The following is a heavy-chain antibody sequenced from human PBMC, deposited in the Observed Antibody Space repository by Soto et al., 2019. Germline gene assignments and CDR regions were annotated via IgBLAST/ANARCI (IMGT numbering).Heavy chain of an antibody. V-gene: IGHV1-18*01. CDR3: ARDRRLGDYDYGDRGVTY. CDR1: GYTFTSYG. Sequence: QVQLVQSGAEVKKPGASVKVSCKASGYTFTSYGISWVRQAPGQGLEWMGWISAYNGNTNYAQKLQGRVTMTTDTATSTAYMELRSLRSDDTAGYCCARDRRLGDYDYGDRGVTYWGQGTLVTVSS. J-gene: IGHJ4*02. D-gene: IGHD4-17*01. CDR2: ISAYNGNT.